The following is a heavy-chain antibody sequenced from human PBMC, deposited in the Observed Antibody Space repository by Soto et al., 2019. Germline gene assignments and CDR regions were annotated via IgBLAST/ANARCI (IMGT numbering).Heavy chain of an antibody. CDR1: GFTFSSYA. D-gene: IGHD3-3*01. CDR2: ISGSGGST. CDR3: AKADDFWSGYYGYFDY. Sequence: GGSLRLSCAASGFTFSSYAMSWVRQAPGKGLEWVSAISGSGGSTYYADSVKGRFTISRDNSKNTLYLQMNSLRAEDTAVYYCAKADDFWSGYYGYFDYWGQGTLVTVSS. J-gene: IGHJ4*02. V-gene: IGHV3-23*01.